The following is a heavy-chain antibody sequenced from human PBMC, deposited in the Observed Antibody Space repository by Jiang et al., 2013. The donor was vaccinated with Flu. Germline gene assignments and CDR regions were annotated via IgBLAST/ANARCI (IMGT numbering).Heavy chain of an antibody. V-gene: IGHV1-24*01. CDR3: ARDLVDTANIGLGMDV. Sequence: GLDPEDGETIYAQKFQGRVTMTEDTSTDTAYMELSSLRAEDTAVYYCARDLVDTANIGLGMDVWGQGTTVTVSS. D-gene: IGHD5-18*01. J-gene: IGHJ6*02. CDR2: LDPEDGET.